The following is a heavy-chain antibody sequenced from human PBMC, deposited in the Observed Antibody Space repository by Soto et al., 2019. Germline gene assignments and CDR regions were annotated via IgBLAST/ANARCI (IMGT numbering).Heavy chain of an antibody. CDR2: IYYSGST. CDR3: ARWWSGSRQGFDP. D-gene: IGHD3-3*01. V-gene: IGHV4-31*03. CDR1: GVSISSGDYY. J-gene: IGHJ5*02. Sequence: SETLSLTCTVSGVSISSGDYYWSWIRQHPGKGLEWIGYIYYSGSTYYNPSLKSRVTISVGTSKNQFSLKLSSVTAADTAVYYCARWWSGSRQGFDPWGQGTLVTVSS.